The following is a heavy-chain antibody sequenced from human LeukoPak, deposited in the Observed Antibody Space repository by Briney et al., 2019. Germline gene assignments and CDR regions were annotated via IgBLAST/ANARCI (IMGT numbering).Heavy chain of an antibody. J-gene: IGHJ4*02. CDR3: ARGQGVVGATTRGYFGY. V-gene: IGHV3-23*01. CDR1: GFTFHGYP. D-gene: IGHD1-26*01. Sequence: PGGSLRLSCAASGFTFHGYPMTWVRQAPGKGLEWVSTINGSGLSTYYADSVKGPFSISRDNSNQTLYLQMSSVRADDTAVYYCARGQGVVGATTRGYFGYWGQGALVTVSS. CDR2: INGSGLST.